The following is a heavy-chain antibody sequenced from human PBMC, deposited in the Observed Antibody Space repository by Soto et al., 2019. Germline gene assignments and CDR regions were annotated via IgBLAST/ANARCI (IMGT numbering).Heavy chain of an antibody. CDR2: INGGGGST. V-gene: IGHV3-23*01. Sequence: GGSLRLSCAASGFTFRSYTMTWVRQAPGKGLEWVSAINGGGGSTYYADSVKGRFTISRDNSKDTLYLQMNSLRAEDTAVYYCAKDKVCSGGSCYYDYWGQGTLVTVSS. D-gene: IGHD2-15*01. CDR3: AKDKVCSGGSCYYDY. CDR1: GFTFRSYT. J-gene: IGHJ4*02.